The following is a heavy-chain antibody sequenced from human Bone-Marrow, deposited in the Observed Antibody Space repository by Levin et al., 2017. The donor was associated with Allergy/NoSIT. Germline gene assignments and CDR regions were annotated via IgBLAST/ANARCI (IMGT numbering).Heavy chain of an antibody. V-gene: IGHV3-53*01. CDR3: ASLNSSSSMGYGMDV. D-gene: IGHD6-6*01. J-gene: IGHJ6*02. Sequence: GGSLRLSCAASGFTISSNYMSWVRQAPGKGLEWVSVIYSGGSTYYADSVKGRFTISRDNSKNTLYLQMNSLRAEDTAVYYCASLNSSSSMGYGMDVWGQGTTVTVSS. CDR1: GFTISSNY. CDR2: IYSGGST.